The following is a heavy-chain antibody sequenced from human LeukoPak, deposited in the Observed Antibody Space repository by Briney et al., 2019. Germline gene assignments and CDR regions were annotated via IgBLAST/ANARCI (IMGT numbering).Heavy chain of an antibody. CDR1: GYTFTIYD. CDR3: ARGAILGTTTRGYGMDV. CDR2: MNPKSGDT. Sequence: ASVKVFCKASGYTFTIYDINWVRQAPGQGLEWVGWMNPKSGDTVYAQNFQGGVTMTRDISIGTAYLELDSLRSEDTAVYYCARGAILGTTTRGYGMDVWGQGTTVTVSS. V-gene: IGHV1-8*01. J-gene: IGHJ6*02. D-gene: IGHD1/OR15-1a*01.